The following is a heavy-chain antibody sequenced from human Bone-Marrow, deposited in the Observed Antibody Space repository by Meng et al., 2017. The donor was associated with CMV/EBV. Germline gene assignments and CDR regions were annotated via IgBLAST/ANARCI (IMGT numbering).Heavy chain of an antibody. J-gene: IGHJ6*02. V-gene: IGHV1-2*02. CDR3: ARGSPYYDFWSGYFNYYGMDV. Sequence: ASVKVSCKASGYTFTGYYMHWVRQAPGQGLEWVGWINPNSGGTNYAQKFQGRVTMTRDTSISTAYMELSRLRSDDTAVYYCARGSPYYDFWSGYFNYYGMDVWGQGTTVTVSS. CDR2: INPNSGGT. CDR1: GYTFTGYY. D-gene: IGHD3-3*01.